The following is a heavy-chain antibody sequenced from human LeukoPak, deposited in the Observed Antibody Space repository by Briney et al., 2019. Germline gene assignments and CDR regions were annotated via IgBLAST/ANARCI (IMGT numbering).Heavy chain of an antibody. Sequence: GGSLRLSCAASGFTFSSYAMHWVRQAPGKGLEWVAVISYDGSNKYYADSVKGRFTISRDNSKNTLYLQMNSLRAEDTALYYCAKDGSGSYYSYYFDYWGQGTLVTVSS. CDR2: ISYDGSNK. D-gene: IGHD3-10*01. CDR3: AKDGSGSYYSYYFDY. V-gene: IGHV3-30*04. J-gene: IGHJ4*02. CDR1: GFTFSSYA.